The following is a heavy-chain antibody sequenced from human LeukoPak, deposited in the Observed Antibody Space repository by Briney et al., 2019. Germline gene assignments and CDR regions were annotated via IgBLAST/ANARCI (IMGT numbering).Heavy chain of an antibody. V-gene: IGHV4-59*08. CDR1: GGSISSYY. Sequence: PSETLSLTCTVSGGSISSYYWSWIWQPPGKGLEWIGYIYYSGSTNYNPSLKSRVTISVDTSKNQFSLKLSSVTAADTAVYYCARAVLRLGELFDHWFDPWGQGTLVTVSS. D-gene: IGHD3-16*01. J-gene: IGHJ5*02. CDR3: ARAVLRLGELFDHWFDP. CDR2: IYYSGST.